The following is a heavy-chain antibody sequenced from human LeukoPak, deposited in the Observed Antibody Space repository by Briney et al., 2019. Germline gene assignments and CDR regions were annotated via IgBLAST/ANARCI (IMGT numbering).Heavy chain of an antibody. J-gene: IGHJ4*02. Sequence: GGSLRLSCAVSGFIFSHYGMHWVRQAPGKRLEWVAVIWNDGSETFHADSVKGRFRIARDNSKNTLYLQMNSLRAEDTAVYFCARDMGRAWYGPPDYWGQGTLVTVSS. CDR1: GFIFSHYG. CDR2: IWNDGSET. V-gene: IGHV3-33*01. CDR3: ARDMGRAWYGPPDY. D-gene: IGHD6-13*01.